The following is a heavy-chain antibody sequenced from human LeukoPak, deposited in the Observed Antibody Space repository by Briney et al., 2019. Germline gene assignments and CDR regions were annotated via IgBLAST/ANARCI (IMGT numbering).Heavy chain of an antibody. CDR1: GGSFSGYY. V-gene: IGHV4-34*01. J-gene: IGHJ3*02. CDR3: ARGPLQNGGNPHAFDI. CDR2: INHSGST. D-gene: IGHD4-23*01. Sequence: SETLSFTCAVYGGSFSGYYWSWIRQPPGKGLEWIGEINHSGSTNYNPSLKSRVTVSVDTSKNQFSLKLSSVTAADTAVYYCARGPLQNGGNPHAFDIWGQGTMVTVSS.